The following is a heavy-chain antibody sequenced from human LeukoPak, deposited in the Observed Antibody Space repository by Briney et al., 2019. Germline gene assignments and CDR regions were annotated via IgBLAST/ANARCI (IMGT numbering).Heavy chain of an antibody. Sequence: GGSLRLSCAASGFTFSGYGMHWVRQAPGKGLEWVAFIRYDGSNKYYADSVKGRFTISRDNSKNTLYLQMNSLRAEDTAVYYCAKDIGGVSDRGGYFDYWGQGTLVTVSS. CDR1: GFTFSGYG. CDR3: AKDIGGVSDRGGYFDY. CDR2: IRYDGSNK. J-gene: IGHJ4*02. V-gene: IGHV3-30*02. D-gene: IGHD3-3*01.